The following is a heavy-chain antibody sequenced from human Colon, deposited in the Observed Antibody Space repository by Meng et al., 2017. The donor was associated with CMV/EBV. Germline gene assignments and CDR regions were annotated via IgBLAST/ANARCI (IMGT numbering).Heavy chain of an antibody. Sequence: ASVKVSCKASGYTFTTYGITWVRQAPGQGLEWMGLISPYNGNTKYAQRLQDRVTMTTDTSTSSAYMELRSLRADDPAVYYCARVVVVPADYYTMDVWGQGTTVTVSS. J-gene: IGHJ6*02. V-gene: IGHV1-18*01. CDR3: ARVVVVPADYYTMDV. D-gene: IGHD2-2*01. CDR1: GYTFTTYG. CDR2: ISPYNGNT.